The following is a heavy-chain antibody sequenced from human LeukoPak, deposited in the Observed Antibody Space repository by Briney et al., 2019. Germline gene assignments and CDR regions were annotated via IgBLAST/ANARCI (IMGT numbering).Heavy chain of an antibody. J-gene: IGHJ6*02. V-gene: IGHV4-59*01. Sequence: PSETLSLTCTVSGGSISSYYWSWIRQPPGKGLEWIGYIYYSGSTNYNPSLKGRVTISVDTSKNQFSLKLSSVTAADTAVYYCARGDYYYGMDVWGQGTTVTVSS. CDR3: ARGDYYYGMDV. CDR1: GGSISSYY. CDR2: IYYSGST.